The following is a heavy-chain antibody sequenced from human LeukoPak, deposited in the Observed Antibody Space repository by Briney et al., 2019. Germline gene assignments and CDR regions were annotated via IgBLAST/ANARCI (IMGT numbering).Heavy chain of an antibody. CDR1: GGSISNYY. Sequence: PSETLSLTCTVSGGSISNYYWSWIRQPPGKGLEWIGYIYYSRSTNYNPSLKSRVTISVDTSKNQFSLKLSSVTAADTAVYYCARRRSGTSSEFDPWGQGTLVTVSS. CDR2: IYYSRST. D-gene: IGHD6-6*01. V-gene: IGHV4-59*08. J-gene: IGHJ5*02. CDR3: ARRRSGTSSEFDP.